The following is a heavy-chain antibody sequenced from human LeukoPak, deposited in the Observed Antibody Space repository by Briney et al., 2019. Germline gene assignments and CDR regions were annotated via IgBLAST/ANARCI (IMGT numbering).Heavy chain of an antibody. Sequence: SETLSLTCTVSGGSISSYYWSWIRQPPGKGLEWIGYIYYSGSTNYNPSLKSRVTISVDTSKNQFSLKLSSVTAADTAVYYCASQQYYYDSSGHHYAYFRHWGQGTLVTASS. CDR2: IYYSGST. CDR1: GGSISSYY. CDR3: ASQQYYYDSSGHHYAYFRH. V-gene: IGHV4-59*08. J-gene: IGHJ1*01. D-gene: IGHD3-22*01.